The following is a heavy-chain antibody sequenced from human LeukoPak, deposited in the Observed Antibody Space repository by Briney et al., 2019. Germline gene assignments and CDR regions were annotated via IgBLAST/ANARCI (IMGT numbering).Heavy chain of an antibody. Sequence: SQTLSLTCTVSGGSISSGGYYWSWIRQHPGKGLEWIGYIYYSGSTCYNPSLKSRVTISVDTSKNQFSLKLSSVTAADTAVYYCARTSIVVVTAIYFDYWGQGTLVTVSS. CDR2: IYYSGST. CDR1: GGSISSGGYY. D-gene: IGHD2-21*02. CDR3: ARTSIVVVTAIYFDY. J-gene: IGHJ4*02. V-gene: IGHV4-31*03.